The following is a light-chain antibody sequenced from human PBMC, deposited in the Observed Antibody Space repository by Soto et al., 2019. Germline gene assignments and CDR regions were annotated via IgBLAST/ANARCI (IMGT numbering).Light chain of an antibody. Sequence: DIQMTQSPSSLSASVGDSVTITCQASQGISTSVNWYQQKTGKAPKILIYGTSNLEPGVQSRFSGSRAGTHFPFTITSLQPEDFATYYCQQYADVPLTFGGGTKVE. CDR3: QQYADVPLT. CDR2: GTS. J-gene: IGKJ4*01. V-gene: IGKV1-33*01. CDR1: QGISTS.